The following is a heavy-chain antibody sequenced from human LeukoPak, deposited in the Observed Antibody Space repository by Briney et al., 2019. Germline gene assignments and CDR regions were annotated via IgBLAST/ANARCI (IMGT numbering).Heavy chain of an antibody. J-gene: IGHJ3*02. CDR3: ARDPGSPVRAFDI. V-gene: IGHV1-69*13. CDR1: RDTFTRCA. CDR2: IIPIDGTA. D-gene: IGHD3-10*01. Sequence: SVKVSCKASRDTFTRCAFSWVRQAPGQGLEWMGGIIPIDGTANFGRKFQGRVTITADASTSTAYMELSSLRSEDTAVYYCARDPGSPVRAFDIWGQGTMVTVSS.